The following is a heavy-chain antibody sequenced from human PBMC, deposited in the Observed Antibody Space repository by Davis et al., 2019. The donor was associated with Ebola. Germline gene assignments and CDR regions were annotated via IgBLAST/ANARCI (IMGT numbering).Heavy chain of an antibody. D-gene: IGHD5-18*01. CDR2: INAYNGNT. J-gene: IGHJ4*02. V-gene: IGHV1-18*01. CDR3: ARARSGSYGYGEFDY. Sequence: ASVKVSCKASGYTFTSSGISWVRQAPGQGLEWMGWINAYNGNTHYAQELQGRVTMTTDTSTSTAYMELRSLRSDDTAVYYCARARSGSYGYGEFDYWGQGTLVTVSS. CDR1: GYTFTSSG.